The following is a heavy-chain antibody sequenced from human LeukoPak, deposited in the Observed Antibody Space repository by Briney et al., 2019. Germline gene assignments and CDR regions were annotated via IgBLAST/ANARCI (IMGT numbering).Heavy chain of an antibody. D-gene: IGHD2-15*01. CDR3: ARDAYCSGGSCIVFDY. Sequence: GGSLRLSCAASGFTFSSYEMNWVRQAPGKGLEWVSYISSSGSTIYYADSVKGRFTISRDNAKNSLYLQMNSLRAEDTAVYYCARDAYCSGGSCIVFDYWGQGTLVTVSS. J-gene: IGHJ4*02. CDR1: GFTFSSYE. V-gene: IGHV3-48*03. CDR2: ISSSGSTI.